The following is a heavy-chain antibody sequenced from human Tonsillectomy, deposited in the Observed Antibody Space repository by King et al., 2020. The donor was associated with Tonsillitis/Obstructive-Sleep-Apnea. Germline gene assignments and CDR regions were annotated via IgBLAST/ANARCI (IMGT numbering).Heavy chain of an antibody. D-gene: IGHD6-13*01. CDR2: TSPAGSNK. Sequence: QLVESGGGVVQPGRSLRLSCAASGFTFSTYGMHWVRQAPGKGLEGVAGTSPAGSNKYYADSVKGRCTTSRENSKNTLYLLMNSLRAEDTAVYYCAKFRSSWYTDAFDIWGQGTMVTVSS. CDR1: GFTFSTYG. J-gene: IGHJ3*02. V-gene: IGHV3-30*18. CDR3: AKFRSSWYTDAFDI.